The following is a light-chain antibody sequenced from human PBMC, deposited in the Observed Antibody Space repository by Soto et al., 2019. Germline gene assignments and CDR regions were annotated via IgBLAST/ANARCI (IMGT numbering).Light chain of an antibody. J-gene: IGKJ2*01. CDR3: QQYNNWPLYT. V-gene: IGKV3-15*01. Sequence: EIVMTQSPVTLSVSPGERATLSCRAGQSVSSNLAWYQQKPGQAPRLLIYGASMRASGIPARFSGSGSGTEFTLTISSLQYEDFAVYYCQQYNNWPLYTFGQGTKLEIK. CDR2: GAS. CDR1: QSVSSN.